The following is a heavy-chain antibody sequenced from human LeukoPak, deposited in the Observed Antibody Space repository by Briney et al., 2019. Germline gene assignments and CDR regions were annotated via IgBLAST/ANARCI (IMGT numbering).Heavy chain of an antibody. V-gene: IGHV3-74*01. Sequence: GGSLRLSCAASGFTLSSFWMHWVRQAPGKGLVWVSRITSDGSSSSYAESVKGRFTISRDNAKNTLYLQINSLRDEDTAVFYCVRGHYYGMDVWGQGTTVTVSS. J-gene: IGHJ6*02. CDR2: ITSDGSSS. CDR3: VRGHYYGMDV. CDR1: GFTLSSFW.